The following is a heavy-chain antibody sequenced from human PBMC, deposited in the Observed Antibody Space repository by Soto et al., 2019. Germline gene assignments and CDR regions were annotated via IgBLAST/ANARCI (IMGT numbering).Heavy chain of an antibody. D-gene: IGHD6-13*01. V-gene: IGHV3-30*04. CDR1: GFTFSSYA. CDR2: ISYDGSNK. CDR3: ARDVGQQLVQDAFDI. Sequence: GESLKISCAASGFTFSSYAMHWVRQAPGKGLEWVAVISYDGSNKYYADSVKGRFTISRDNSKNTLYLQMNSLRAEDTAVYYCARDVGQQLVQDAFDIWGQGTMVTVSS. J-gene: IGHJ3*02.